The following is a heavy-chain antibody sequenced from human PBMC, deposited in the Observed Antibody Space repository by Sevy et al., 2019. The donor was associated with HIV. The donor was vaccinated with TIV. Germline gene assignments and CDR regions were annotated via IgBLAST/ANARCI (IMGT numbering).Heavy chain of an antibody. D-gene: IGHD3-9*01. CDR1: GFTFSTYW. CDR2: INQDGSQK. J-gene: IGHJ4*02. Sequence: GGSLRLSCGASGFTFSTYWMSWVRQAPGSGLEWVANINQDGSQKYYVDSVKGRFTISKDNAKNSLYLQMSSLRAEDTAVYYCAREFDGGPAYWGQGTLVTVSS. V-gene: IGHV3-7*01. CDR3: AREFDGGPAY.